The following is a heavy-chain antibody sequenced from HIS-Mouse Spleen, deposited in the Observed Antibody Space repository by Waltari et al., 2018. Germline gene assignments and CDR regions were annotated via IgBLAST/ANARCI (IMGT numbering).Heavy chain of an antibody. CDR1: GFSLSTSGMC. J-gene: IGHJ4*02. D-gene: IGHD6-19*01. V-gene: IGHV2-70*15. CDR3: ARIAEGYTSGWYAFDY. Sequence: QVTLRESGPALVKPTQTLTLTCTFSGFSLSTSGMCVSWIRQPPGKALEWLARLDWDGDKYSSTTLKTRLTISRDTSKNQVVLTMTNMDPLDTATYYCARIAEGYTSGWYAFDYWGQGTLVTVSA. CDR2: LDWDGDK.